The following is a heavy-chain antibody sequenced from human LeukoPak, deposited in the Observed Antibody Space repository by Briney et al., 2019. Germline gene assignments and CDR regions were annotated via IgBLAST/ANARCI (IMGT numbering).Heavy chain of an antibody. Sequence: PSETLSLTCSVSGGAIISYYWSWIRQPAGKGPEWIGRIYPTGNTDYNPSLKTRVTMSTDLSKKQFSLRLRSVTAADTAVYYCARLKFYDSTGYSPGYYMYDWRKGTALTVSS. CDR3: ARLKFYDSTGYSPGYYMYD. D-gene: IGHD3-22*01. J-gene: IGHJ6*03. CDR2: IYPTGNT. V-gene: IGHV4-4*07. CDR1: GGAIISYY.